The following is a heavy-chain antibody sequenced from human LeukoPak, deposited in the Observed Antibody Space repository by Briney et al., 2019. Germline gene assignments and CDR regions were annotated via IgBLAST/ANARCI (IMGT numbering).Heavy chain of an antibody. V-gene: IGHV5-51*01. CDR1: GYSFTSYW. CDR3: ATSLAAEYFQH. J-gene: IGHJ1*01. Sequence: GESLKIPCKGSGYSFTSYWIGWVRQMPGKGLEWMGIIYPGDSDTRYSPSFQGQVTIPADKSISTAYLQWSSLKASDTAMYYCATSLAAEYFQHWGQGTLVTVSS. CDR2: IYPGDSDT.